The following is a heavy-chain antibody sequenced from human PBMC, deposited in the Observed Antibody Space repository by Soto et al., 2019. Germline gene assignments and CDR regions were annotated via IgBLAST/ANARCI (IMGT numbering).Heavy chain of an antibody. CDR3: ARGPVAHFDY. D-gene: IGHD6-19*01. CDR1: GGSISSGGYY. J-gene: IGHJ4*02. Sequence: PSETLSLTCTVSGGSISSGGYYWSWIRQHPGKGLEWIGYIYYSGSTYYNPSLKSRVTISVDTSKNQFSLKLSSVIAADTAVYYCARGPVAHFDYWGQGTLVTVSS. V-gene: IGHV4-31*03. CDR2: IYYSGST.